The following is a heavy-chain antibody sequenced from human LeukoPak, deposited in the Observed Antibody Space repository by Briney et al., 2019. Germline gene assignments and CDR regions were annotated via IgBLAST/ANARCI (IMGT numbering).Heavy chain of an antibody. J-gene: IGHJ6*03. CDR3: AKGYRGHRGITIFGVKRYYYYMDV. D-gene: IGHD3-3*01. V-gene: IGHV3-33*06. CDR2: IWYDGSNK. CDR1: GFTFSSYG. Sequence: GGSLRLSCAASGFTFSSYGMHWVRQAPGKGLEWVAVIWYDGSNKYYADSVKSRFTISRDNSKNTLYLQMNSLRAEDTAVYYCAKGYRGHRGITIFGVKRYYYYMDVWGKGTTVTVSS.